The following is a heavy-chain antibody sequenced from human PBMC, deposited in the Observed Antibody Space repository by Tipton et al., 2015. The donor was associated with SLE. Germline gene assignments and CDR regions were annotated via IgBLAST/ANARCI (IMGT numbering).Heavy chain of an antibody. CDR2: ILTSGNT. V-gene: IGHV4-61*02. J-gene: IGHJ3*01. CDR3: ARHLGVIVAFEV. CDR1: GGSLSGDTYY. Sequence: TLSLTCTVSGGSLSGDTYYWSWIRQPAGEGLEWIGRILTSGNTNYNPSLKSRVSMSLDTSKNQFSLNLTSVTAADTALYYCARHLGVIVAFEVWGQGTVLTVSS. D-gene: IGHD3-10*01.